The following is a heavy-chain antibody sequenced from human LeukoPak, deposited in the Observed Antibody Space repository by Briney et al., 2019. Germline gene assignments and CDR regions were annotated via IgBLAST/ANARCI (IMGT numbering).Heavy chain of an antibody. J-gene: IGHJ6*03. Sequence: GGSLRLPCAASGFTFSSYSMNWVRQAPGKGLEWVSYISSSSSTIYYADSVKGRFTISRDNAKNSLYLQMNSLRAEDTAVYYCARDHSSSSNYYYYYMDVWGKGTTVTVSS. V-gene: IGHV3-48*04. CDR1: GFTFSSYS. CDR3: ARDHSSSSNYYYYYMDV. D-gene: IGHD6-6*01. CDR2: ISSSSSTI.